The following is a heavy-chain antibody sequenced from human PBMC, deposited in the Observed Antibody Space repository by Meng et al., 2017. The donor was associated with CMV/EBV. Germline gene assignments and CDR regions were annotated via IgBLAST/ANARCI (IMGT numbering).Heavy chain of an antibody. J-gene: IGHJ6*02. CDR3: ARDGGIAAAGTSYYYYYGMDV. CDR1: GGSISSSSYY. D-gene: IGHD6-13*01. Sequence: GSLRLSCTVSGGSISSSSYYWGWIRQPPGKGLEWIGSIYYSGSTCYNPSLKSRVTISVDTSKNQFSLKLSSVTAADTAVYYCARDGGIAAAGTSYYYYYGMDVWGQGTTVTVSS. V-gene: IGHV4-39*07. CDR2: IYYSGST.